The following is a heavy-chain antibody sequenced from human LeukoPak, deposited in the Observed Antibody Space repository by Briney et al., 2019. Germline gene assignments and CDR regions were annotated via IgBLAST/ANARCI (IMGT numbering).Heavy chain of an antibody. CDR3: ARHVAPDMDYFDY. D-gene: IGHD2-15*01. J-gene: IGHJ4*02. CDR1: GASITGYY. Sequence: SETLSLTCTVSGASITGYYWTWIRQSPGKRPEWLAYVRYTGSPNYNPSLKIRLTILVYTSKNQFSLKLTSVTAADTAVYYCARHVAPDMDYFDYWGPGTLVAVSP. V-gene: IGHV4-59*08. CDR2: VRYTGSP.